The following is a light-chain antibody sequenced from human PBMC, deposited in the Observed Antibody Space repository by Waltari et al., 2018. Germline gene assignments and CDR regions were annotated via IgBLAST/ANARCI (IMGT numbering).Light chain of an antibody. CDR3: AAWDSSLNGHI. J-gene: IGLJ1*01. CDR2: YND. V-gene: IGLV1-36*01. Sequence: SVLTQPPSTSEAARKSVNISCSGTSANIGSTSVAWYQQFPETAPKLLIYYNDRRASGVSDRFSGSKSGTSASLAISGLQTEDEADYYCAAWDSSLNGHIFGAGTRLTVL. CDR1: SANIGSTS.